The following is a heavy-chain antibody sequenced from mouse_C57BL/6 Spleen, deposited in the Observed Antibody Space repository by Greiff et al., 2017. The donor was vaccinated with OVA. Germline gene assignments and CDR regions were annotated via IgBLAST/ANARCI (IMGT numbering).Heavy chain of an antibody. CDR1: GYTFTTYP. D-gene: IGHD4-1*01. Sequence: VQLQQSGAELVKPGASVKMSCKASGYTFTTYPIEWMKQNHGKSLEWIGNFHPYNDDTKYNEKFKGKATLTVEKSSSTVYLELRRLTSDDSAVYYCASSLGRGRYFDYWGQGTTLTVSS. V-gene: IGHV1-47*01. J-gene: IGHJ2*01. CDR3: ASSLGRGRYFDY. CDR2: FHPYNDDT.